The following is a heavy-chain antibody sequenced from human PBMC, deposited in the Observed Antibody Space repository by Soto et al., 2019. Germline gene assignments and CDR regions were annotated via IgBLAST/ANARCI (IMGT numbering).Heavy chain of an antibody. CDR1: GGTFSSYA. J-gene: IGHJ6*02. CDR3: ARPLSLAELNYYYYGMDV. Sequence: SVKVSCKASGGTFSSYAISWVRQAPGQGLEWMGGIIAIFGTANYAQKFQGRVTITADESTSTAYIERSSLRSEDTAVYYCARPLSLAELNYYYYGMDVWGQGTTVTVSS. D-gene: IGHD1-26*01. V-gene: IGHV1-69*13. CDR2: IIAIFGTA.